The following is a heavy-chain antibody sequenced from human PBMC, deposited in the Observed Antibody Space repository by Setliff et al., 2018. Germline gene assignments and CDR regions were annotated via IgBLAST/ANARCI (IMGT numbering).Heavy chain of an antibody. CDR3: ARTGTYRYFDY. CDR1: GGSINSGVYY. CDR2: IYHGGDT. D-gene: IGHD1-1*01. J-gene: IGHJ4*02. Sequence: SETLSLTCTVSGGSINSGVYYWGWIRQPPGKGLEWIGRIYHGGDTYYNASLKSRLTISVDTSKYQFSLKLRSVTAADTAVYYCARTGTYRYFDYWGQGALVTVSS. V-gene: IGHV4-39*01.